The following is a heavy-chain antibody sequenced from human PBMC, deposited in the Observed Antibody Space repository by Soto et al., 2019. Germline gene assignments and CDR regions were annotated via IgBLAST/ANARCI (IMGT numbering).Heavy chain of an antibody. J-gene: IGHJ6*02. CDR2: ISAYNGNT. CDR1: GYTFTSYG. D-gene: IGHD2-2*01. CDR3: ASSPHTDCSSTSCFLPYGMDV. Sequence: ASVKVSCKASGYTFTSYGISWVRQAPGQGLEWMGWISAYNGNTNYAQKLQGRVTMITDTSTSTAYMELRSLRSDDTAVYYCASSPHTDCSSTSCFLPYGMDVWGQGTTVTVSS. V-gene: IGHV1-18*04.